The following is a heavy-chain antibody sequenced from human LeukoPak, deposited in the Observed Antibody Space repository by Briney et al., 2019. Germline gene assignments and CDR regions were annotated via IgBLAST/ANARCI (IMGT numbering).Heavy chain of an antibody. V-gene: IGHV3-74*01. CDR3: ARVGGH. CDR1: GFIFSSYW. D-gene: IGHD3-10*01. CDR2: INTDGSST. J-gene: IGHJ4*02. Sequence: GGSLRLSCAASGFIFSSYWMHWVRHAPGKGLAWVSRINTDGSSTSYADSVKGRFTISRDNSKNTLYLQMNSLRVEDTAVYYCARVGGHWGQGTLVTVSS.